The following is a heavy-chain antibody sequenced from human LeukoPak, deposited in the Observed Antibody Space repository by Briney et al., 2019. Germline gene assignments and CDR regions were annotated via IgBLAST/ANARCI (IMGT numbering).Heavy chain of an antibody. CDR1: GFTFSSYG. J-gene: IGHJ4*02. CDR3: AKDITMIVVISTPFDN. Sequence: PGGSLRLSCAASGFTFSSYGMHWVRQAPGKGLEWVSGISGSGGGTYYADSVKGRFTISRDNSKNTLYLQVNSLRAEDTAVYYCAKDITMIVVISTPFDNWGQGTLVTVAS. V-gene: IGHV3-23*01. D-gene: IGHD3-22*01. CDR2: ISGSGGGT.